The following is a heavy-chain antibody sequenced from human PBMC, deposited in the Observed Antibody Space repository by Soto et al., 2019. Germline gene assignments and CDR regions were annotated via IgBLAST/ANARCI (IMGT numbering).Heavy chain of an antibody. CDR1: GYTFTSYD. CDR3: ARRELRYLDWLLTDPDAFDI. V-gene: IGHV1-8*01. D-gene: IGHD3-9*01. J-gene: IGHJ3*02. CDR2: MNPNSGNT. Sequence: GASVKVSCKASGYTFTSYDINWVRQATGQGLKWMGWMNPNSGNTGYAQKFQGRVTMTRNTSISTAYMELSSLRSEDTAVYYCARRELRYLDWLLTDPDAFDIWGQGTMVTVSS.